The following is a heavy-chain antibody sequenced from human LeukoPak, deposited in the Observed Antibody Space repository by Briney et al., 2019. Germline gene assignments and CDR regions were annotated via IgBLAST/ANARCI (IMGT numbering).Heavy chain of an antibody. V-gene: IGHV5-51*01. CDR3: ARLKTDSSGGGISVWFDP. J-gene: IGHJ5*02. CDR1: GYNFGSNW. Sequence: GESLKISCQGSGYNFGSNWIAWVRQMPGKGLEWMGIIYPGDSDTRYSPSFQGQVTISADKSISTAYLQWSSLKASDTAMYYCARLKTDSSGGGISVWFDPWGQGTLVTASS. D-gene: IGHD6-19*01. CDR2: IYPGDSDT.